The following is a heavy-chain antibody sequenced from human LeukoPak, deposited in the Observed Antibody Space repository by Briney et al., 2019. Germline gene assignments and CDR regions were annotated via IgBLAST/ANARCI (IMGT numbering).Heavy chain of an antibody. Sequence: SQNLSLTCTVSGGSISSGRYYWSWIQQPAGKGLEWIGRIYTSGSTTYNPSLKSRVTISVDTSKNQFSLKLSSVSAADTAVYYCARDNYYDTSGYFDYWGQGTLVTVSS. V-gene: IGHV4-61*02. CDR3: ARDNYYDTSGYFDY. CDR1: GGSISSGRYY. J-gene: IGHJ4*02. CDR2: IYTSGST. D-gene: IGHD3-22*01.